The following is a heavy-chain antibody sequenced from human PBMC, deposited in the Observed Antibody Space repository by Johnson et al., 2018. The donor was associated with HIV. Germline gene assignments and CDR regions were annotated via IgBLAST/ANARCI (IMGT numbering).Heavy chain of an antibody. Sequence: QVQLVESGGDLVKPGGSLRLSCAASGFSFSDYYMSWIRRAPGKGLEWVSYISSSSSTIYYGDSVKGRFTISRDNARNSLYLQMNSLRAEDTALYYCAKNPGIAGGAFDIWGQGTMVTVSS. CDR2: ISSSSSTI. J-gene: IGHJ3*02. CDR1: GFSFSDYY. V-gene: IGHV3-11*01. D-gene: IGHD6-13*01. CDR3: AKNPGIAGGAFDI.